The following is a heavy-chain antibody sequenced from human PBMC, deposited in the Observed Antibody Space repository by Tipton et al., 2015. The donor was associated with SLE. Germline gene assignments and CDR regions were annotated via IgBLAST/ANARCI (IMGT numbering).Heavy chain of an antibody. Sequence: TLSLTCTVSGGSISSGSYYWSWIRQPAGKGLEWIGHIYTSGSTNYNPSLKSRVTISVDTSKNQFSLKLSSVTAADTAVYYCARRGGYDSGGYFDYWGQGTLVTVSS. CDR3: ARRGGYDSGGYFDY. D-gene: IGHD5-12*01. V-gene: IGHV4-61*09. CDR2: IYTSGST. J-gene: IGHJ4*02. CDR1: GGSISSGSYY.